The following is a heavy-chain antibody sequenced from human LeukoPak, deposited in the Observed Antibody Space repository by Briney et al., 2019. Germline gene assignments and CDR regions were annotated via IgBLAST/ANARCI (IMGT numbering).Heavy chain of an antibody. V-gene: IGHV3-74*01. Sequence: GGSLRLSCAASGFTFNSYWFYWVRQAPGKGLVWVSRIGNDDSDTIYADSVKGRFTTSRDNAKSTLYLQMNSLRADDTAVYYCARGGYDHAFDIWGQGTMVIVSS. CDR3: ARGGYDHAFDI. CDR1: GFTFNSYW. D-gene: IGHD2-15*01. CDR2: IGNDDSDT. J-gene: IGHJ3*02.